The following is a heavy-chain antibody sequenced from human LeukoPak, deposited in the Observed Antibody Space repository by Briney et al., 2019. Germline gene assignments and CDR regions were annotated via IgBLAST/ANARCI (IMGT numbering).Heavy chain of an antibody. V-gene: IGHV1-18*01. D-gene: IGHD1-1*01. Sequence: GASVTVSCKASGYTFTSCGISWVRQAPGQGLEWMGWISAYNGNTNYAQKLQGRVTMTTDRSTSTTYMELRSLRSDDTAVYYCARATYNWNDVANSFDPWGQGTLVTVSS. CDR2: ISAYNGNT. CDR3: ARATYNWNDVANSFDP. CDR1: GYTFTSCG. J-gene: IGHJ5*02.